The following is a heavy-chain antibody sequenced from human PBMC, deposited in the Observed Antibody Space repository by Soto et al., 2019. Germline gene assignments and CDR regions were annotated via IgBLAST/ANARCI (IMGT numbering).Heavy chain of an antibody. CDR1: NGSISSRSSY. CDR2: IYYIGNT. J-gene: IGHJ4*02. V-gene: IGHV4-39*01. Sequence: QLQLQESGSGLVKPSETLSLTCIVSNGSISSRSSYWGWIRQTPGKVLEWIGSIYYIGNTYYNPSLKSRVTISIDTSKTQFSLKLNSVTAADTAVYFGGGQDYGAKGYYFENWGQGALVTVSS. D-gene: IGHD4-17*01. CDR3: GGQDYGAKGYYFEN.